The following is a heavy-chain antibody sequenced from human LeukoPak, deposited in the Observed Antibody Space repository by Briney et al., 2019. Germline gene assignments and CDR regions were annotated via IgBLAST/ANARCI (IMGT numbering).Heavy chain of an antibody. Sequence: GGSLRLSCAASGFTFSSYGMHWVRQAPGKGLEWVAFIRYDGSNKYYADSVKGRFTISRDNSKNTLYLQMNSLRAEDTAVYYCAKDRGRTTRGYYYYMDVWGKGTTVTVSS. CDR2: IRYDGSNK. J-gene: IGHJ6*03. CDR1: GFTFSSYG. D-gene: IGHD1-7*01. CDR3: AKDRGRTTRGYYYYMDV. V-gene: IGHV3-30*02.